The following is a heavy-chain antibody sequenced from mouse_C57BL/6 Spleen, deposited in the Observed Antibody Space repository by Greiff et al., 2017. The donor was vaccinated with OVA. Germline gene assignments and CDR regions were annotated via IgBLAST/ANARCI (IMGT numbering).Heavy chain of an antibody. CDR1: GYTFTSYW. Sequence: QVQLQQSGAELVMPGASVKLSCKASGYTFTSYWMHWVKQRPGQGLEWIGEIDPSDSYTNYNQKFKGKATLTVDKSSSTAYMQLSSLTSEDSAVYYCAREPGLGVFAYWGQGTLVTVSA. CDR2: IDPSDSYT. V-gene: IGHV1-69*01. J-gene: IGHJ3*01. D-gene: IGHD4-1*01. CDR3: AREPGLGVFAY.